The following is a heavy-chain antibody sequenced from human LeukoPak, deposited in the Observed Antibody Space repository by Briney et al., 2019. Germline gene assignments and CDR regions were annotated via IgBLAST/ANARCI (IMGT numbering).Heavy chain of an antibody. CDR1: GYSFTDYW. V-gene: IGHV5-51*07. CDR3: ARRVTTGTTSHFDY. Sequence: GESLKISCKGSGYSFTDYWIGWVHQMPGKGLEWMGIIYPGDSDTRYSPSFQGQVTISADKSISTAYLQWSSLKAPDTAMYYCARRVTTGTTSHFDYWGQGTLVTVSS. CDR2: IYPGDSDT. J-gene: IGHJ4*02. D-gene: IGHD1-1*01.